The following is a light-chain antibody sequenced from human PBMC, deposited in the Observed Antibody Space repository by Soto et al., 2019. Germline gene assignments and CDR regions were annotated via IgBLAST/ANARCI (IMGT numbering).Light chain of an antibody. CDR3: CSYGGSSTYLV. V-gene: IGLV2-23*01. Sequence: QSVLTQPASVSGSPGQTITISCTGTSCDVGSYNHVSWYQQHPGKAPKLLIYEGSKRPSGVSNRFSGSKSGNTASLTITGLQAEDEDAYYCCSYGGSSTYLVFGGGTKLTVL. CDR2: EGS. J-gene: IGLJ2*01. CDR1: SCDVGSYNH.